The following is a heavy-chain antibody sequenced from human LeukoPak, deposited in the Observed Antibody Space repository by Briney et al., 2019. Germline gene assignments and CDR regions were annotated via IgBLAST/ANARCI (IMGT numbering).Heavy chain of an antibody. V-gene: IGHV1-69*05. CDR3: ARGRMIAARDYYYMDV. Sequence: ASVKVSCKASGGTFSSYAISWVRQAPGQGLEWMGGIIPIFGTANYAQKFQGRVTITTDESTSTAYMELSSLRSEDTAVYYCARGRMIAARDYYYMDVWGKGTTVTVSS. CDR2: IIPIFGTA. CDR1: GGTFSSYA. J-gene: IGHJ6*03. D-gene: IGHD6-6*01.